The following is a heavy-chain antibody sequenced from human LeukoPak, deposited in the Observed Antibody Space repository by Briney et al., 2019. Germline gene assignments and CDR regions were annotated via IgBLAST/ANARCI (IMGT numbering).Heavy chain of an antibody. J-gene: IGHJ4*02. D-gene: IGHD2-15*01. CDR2: ISYDGSNK. Sequence: PGRSLRLSCAASGFTFSSYAMHWVRQAPGKGLEWVAVISYDGSNKYYADSVKGRFTISRDNSKNTLYLQMNSLRAEDTAVYYCARDLSDHYCSGGSCYSTHDYWGQGTLVTVSS. CDR1: GFTFSSYA. CDR3: ARDLSDHYCSGGSCYSTHDY. V-gene: IGHV3-30-3*01.